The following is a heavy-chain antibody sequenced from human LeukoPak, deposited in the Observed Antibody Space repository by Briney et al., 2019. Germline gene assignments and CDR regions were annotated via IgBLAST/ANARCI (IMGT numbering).Heavy chain of an antibody. J-gene: IGHJ6*02. CDR3: ARDAILRSPYYYYGMDV. D-gene: IGHD3-3*01. CDR1: GFTFSSYG. V-gene: IGHV3-33*01. Sequence: PGRSLRLSCAASGFTFSSYGMHWVRQAPGKGLEWVAVIWYDGSNKYYADSVKGRFTISRDNSKNTLYLQTNSLRAEDTAVYYCARDAILRSPYYYYGMDVWGQGTTVTVSS. CDR2: IWYDGSNK.